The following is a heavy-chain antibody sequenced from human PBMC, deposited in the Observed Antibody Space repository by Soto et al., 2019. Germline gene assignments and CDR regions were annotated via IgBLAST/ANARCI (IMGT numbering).Heavy chain of an antibody. J-gene: IGHJ6*02. D-gene: IGHD3-22*01. CDR3: ARERRTYYYDSSGSTLYYYYYGMDV. CDR2: MNPNSGNT. V-gene: IGHV1-8*01. Sequence: ASVKVSCKASGYTFTSYDINWVRQATGQGLEWMGWMNPNSGNTGYAQKFQGRVTMTRNTSISTAYMELSSLRSEDTAVYYCARERRTYYYDSSGSTLYYYYYGMDVWGQGTTVTV. CDR1: GYTFTSYD.